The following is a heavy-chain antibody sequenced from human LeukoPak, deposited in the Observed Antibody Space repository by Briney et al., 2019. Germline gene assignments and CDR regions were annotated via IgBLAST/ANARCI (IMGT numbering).Heavy chain of an antibody. D-gene: IGHD6-13*01. V-gene: IGHV3-74*01. CDR3: ARNPSWGIAIH. CDR2: INSDGGAT. Sequence: GGSLRLSCAASGFTFGSPWMHWVRQAPGKGLVWVSRINSDGGATAYADSVKGRFTISRDNAENTLYLQMNSLRAEDTAVYYCARNPSWGIAIHWGQGTLVTVSS. J-gene: IGHJ4*02. CDR1: GFTFGSPW.